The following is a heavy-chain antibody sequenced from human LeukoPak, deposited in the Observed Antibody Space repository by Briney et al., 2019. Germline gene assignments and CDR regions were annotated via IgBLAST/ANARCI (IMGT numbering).Heavy chain of an antibody. Sequence: SETLSLTCTVSGGSISSGGYYWSWIRQHPGKGLERIGYIYYSGSTYYNPSLKSRVTISVDTSKNQFSLKLSSVTAADTAVYYCARDSTEGSGSYTPYHWGQGTLVTVSS. CDR2: IYYSGST. CDR1: GGSISSGGYY. CDR3: ARDSTEGSGSYTPYH. J-gene: IGHJ4*02. V-gene: IGHV4-31*03. D-gene: IGHD3-10*01.